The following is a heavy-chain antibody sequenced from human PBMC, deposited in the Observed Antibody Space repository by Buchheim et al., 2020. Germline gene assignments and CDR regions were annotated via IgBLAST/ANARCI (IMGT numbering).Heavy chain of an antibody. J-gene: IGHJ4*02. CDR3: ARSSQAPIFDY. CDR1: GFTFSSYA. CDR2: ISYDGSNK. V-gene: IGHV3-30-3*01. Sequence: QVQLVESGGGVVQPGRSLRLSCAASGFTFSSYAMHWVRQAPGKGLEWVAVISYDGSNKYYADSVKGRFTISRDNSKNTLQLQMNSLRAEDTAVYYCARSSQAPIFDYWGQGTL. D-gene: IGHD6-6*01.